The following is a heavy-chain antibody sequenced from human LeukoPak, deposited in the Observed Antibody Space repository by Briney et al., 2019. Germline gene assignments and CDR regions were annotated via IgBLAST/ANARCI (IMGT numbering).Heavy chain of an antibody. CDR1: GFTLSSYA. Sequence: PGGSLRLSCAASGFTLSSYAMSWVRQAPGKGPEWVSAISSSGGRTFYAASVEGRFTVSRDNSKSTLYLQMSSLRAEDTAVYSCAKVLSQGYPNSWTNWFDSWGQGALVTVSS. CDR3: AKVLSQGYPNSWTNWFDS. V-gene: IGHV3-23*01. J-gene: IGHJ5*01. D-gene: IGHD6-13*01. CDR2: ISSSGGRT.